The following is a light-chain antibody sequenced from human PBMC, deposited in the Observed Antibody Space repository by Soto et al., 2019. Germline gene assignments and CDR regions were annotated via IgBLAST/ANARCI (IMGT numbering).Light chain of an antibody. Sequence: EIVLTQSPATLSLSPGERATLSCRASQSVSSYLTWYQQKPGQAPSLLIYAASNRAPGIPDRFTGSGSGTDFTLTISRLAPEDFAVYYCQQYGNSPRTFGQGTKVDI. CDR1: QSVSSY. CDR3: QQYGNSPRT. J-gene: IGKJ1*01. CDR2: AAS. V-gene: IGKV3-20*01.